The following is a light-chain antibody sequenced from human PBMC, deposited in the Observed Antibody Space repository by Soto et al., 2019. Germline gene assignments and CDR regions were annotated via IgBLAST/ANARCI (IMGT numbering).Light chain of an antibody. V-gene: IGLV1-44*01. CDR2: SNN. CDR3: AAWDDSLNVNHVV. J-gene: IGLJ2*01. Sequence: QSVLTQPPSASGTPGQRVTISCSGSSSNIGSNTVNWYQQLPGTAPKLLIYSNNQRPSGVPDRFSGSKSGTSASLAISGLQSEDEADYYCAAWDDSLNVNHVVFGGGTKLTVL. CDR1: SSNIGSNT.